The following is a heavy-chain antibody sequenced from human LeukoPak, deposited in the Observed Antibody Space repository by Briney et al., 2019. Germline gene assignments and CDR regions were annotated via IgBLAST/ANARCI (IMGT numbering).Heavy chain of an antibody. CDR3: ARDRVVVTAIRDRPFDY. J-gene: IGHJ4*02. V-gene: IGHV4-39*07. D-gene: IGHD2-21*02. CDR2: IYYSGST. CDR1: GGSISSSSYY. Sequence: SETLSLTCTVSGGSISSSSYYWGWIRQPPGKGLEWIGSIYYSGSTYYNPTLKSRVTISVDTSKNQFSLKLSSVTAADTAGYYCARDRVVVTAIRDRPFDYWGQGTLVTVSS.